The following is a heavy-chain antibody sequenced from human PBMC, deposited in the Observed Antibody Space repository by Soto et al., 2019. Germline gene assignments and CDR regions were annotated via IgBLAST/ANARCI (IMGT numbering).Heavy chain of an antibody. CDR3: AHGDGSYYDSNGRLGFDP. CDR1: AFSLRTRGVG. D-gene: IGHD3-22*01. V-gene: IGHV2-5*02. J-gene: IGHJ5*02. CDR2: IYWDDDK. Sequence: QITLKESGPTLVKPTQTLTLTCTFSAFSLRTRGVGVGWIRQPPGKALEWLALIYWDDDKRYNPSLKSRLTITKDTSRNQVVLTMTNMDPVDTGTYYCAHGDGSYYDSNGRLGFDPWGQGTLVTVSS.